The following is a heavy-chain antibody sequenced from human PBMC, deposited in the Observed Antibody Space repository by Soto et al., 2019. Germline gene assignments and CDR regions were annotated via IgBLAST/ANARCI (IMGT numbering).Heavy chain of an antibody. Sequence: TLSLSCATSVFTFGYNAMHWVRQSPEKGLERVSGINWKSDIGYADSVKGRFTISRDNAENSLYLQMDSLRAEDTALYYGAISQDRGRRTTFLYWGQGTQVTVSS. V-gene: IGHV3-9*01. CDR2: INWKSDI. CDR1: VFTFGYNA. D-gene: IGHD3-16*01. J-gene: IGHJ4*02. CDR3: AISQDRGRRTTFLY.